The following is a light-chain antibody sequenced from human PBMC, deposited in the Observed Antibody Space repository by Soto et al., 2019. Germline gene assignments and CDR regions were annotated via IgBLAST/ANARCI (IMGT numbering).Light chain of an antibody. CDR3: ETWDINTHVV. J-gene: IGLJ2*01. CDR2: LETSGSY. Sequence: QSALTQSSSASASLGSSVKLTCTLSTGHTTYIIAWHQQQPGKAPRYLMKLETSGSYNMGSGVPDRFSGSSSGADRYLTISNLQFEDEADYYCETWDINTHVVFGGGTKLTVL. CDR1: TGHTTYI. V-gene: IGLV4-60*02.